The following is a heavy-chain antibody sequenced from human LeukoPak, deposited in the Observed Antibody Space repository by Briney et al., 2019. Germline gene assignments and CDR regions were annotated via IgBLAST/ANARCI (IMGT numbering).Heavy chain of an antibody. CDR3: ARFRSGSYSVMLFDY. CDR2: IYHSGST. D-gene: IGHD1-26*01. CDR1: GGSFSGYY. J-gene: IGHJ4*02. V-gene: IGHV4-34*10. Sequence: SETLSLTCAVYGGSFSGYYWSWIRQPPGKGLEWIGSIYHSGSTHYNPSLNSRVTISIDTSKNQFSLKLKSVTAADTAVYFCARFRSGSYSVMLFDYWGQGTLVTVSS.